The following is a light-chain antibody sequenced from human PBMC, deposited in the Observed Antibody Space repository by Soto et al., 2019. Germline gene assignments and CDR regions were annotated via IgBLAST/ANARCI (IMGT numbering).Light chain of an antibody. Sequence: DIQMPQSPSTLSACVGDRVTITCRASQSISSWLAWYQQKLGRAPRLLIYDASSLESGVPSRFSGSGYGTEFTLTISSLQPDDFATYYCQQYNTYSSLTFGGGTKVDIK. V-gene: IGKV1-5*01. CDR3: QQYNTYSSLT. CDR2: DAS. J-gene: IGKJ4*01. CDR1: QSISSW.